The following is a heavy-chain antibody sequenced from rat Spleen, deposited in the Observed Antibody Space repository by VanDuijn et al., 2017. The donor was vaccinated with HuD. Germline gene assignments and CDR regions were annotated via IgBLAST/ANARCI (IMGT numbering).Heavy chain of an antibody. D-gene: IGHD1-12*02. Sequence: EVQLQESGPGLVKPSQSLSLTCSVTGYSITSNYWRWIRKFPGNKMEWIGHIKYSGSTTYNPSLKSRITITRDTTKNHFLLQVNSVNTEDTATYYCARSDGVHYFLPFADWGQGSLVTVSS. J-gene: IGHJ3*01. CDR3: ARSDGVHYFLPFAD. V-gene: IGHV3-1*01. CDR2: IKYSGST. CDR1: GYSITSNY.